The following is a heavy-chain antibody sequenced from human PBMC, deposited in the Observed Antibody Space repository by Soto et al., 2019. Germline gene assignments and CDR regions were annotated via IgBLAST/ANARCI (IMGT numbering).Heavy chain of an antibody. CDR3: ARSRNYFDSRGYVFDF. Sequence: SETLSLTCVVSGYSIISGYYLGWVRQPPGKGLEWIGRIYYTGSTDYNPSLKGRVTISVDTSKNQFSLKLSSVTAADTALYYCARSRNYFDSRGYVFDFWGQGAMVT. J-gene: IGHJ3*01. CDR2: IYYTGST. V-gene: IGHV4-38-2*01. D-gene: IGHD3-22*01. CDR1: GYSIISGYY.